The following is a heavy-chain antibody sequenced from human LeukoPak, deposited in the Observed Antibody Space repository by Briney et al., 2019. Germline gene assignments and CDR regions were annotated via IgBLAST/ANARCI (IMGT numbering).Heavy chain of an antibody. V-gene: IGHV1-8*03. CDR1: GYTFTRYD. Sequence: ASVKVSCKASGYTFTRYDINWVRQATGQGLEWMGWMNPNSGNTGYAQNFQGRVTITRNTSITTAYMELSSLRSEDTAVYYCATGGYDILTGYYSPSAYMDVWGKGTTVTVSS. D-gene: IGHD3-9*01. CDR3: ATGGYDILTGYYSPSAYMDV. J-gene: IGHJ6*03. CDR2: MNPNSGNT.